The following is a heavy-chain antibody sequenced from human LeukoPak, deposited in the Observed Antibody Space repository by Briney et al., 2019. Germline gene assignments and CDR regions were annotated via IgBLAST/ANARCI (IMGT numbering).Heavy chain of an antibody. CDR1: GYTFTSYY. CDR3: ARDPFIGYCSGGSCGGDFDY. J-gene: IGHJ4*02. Sequence: GASVKVSCKASGYTFTSYYMHWVRQAPGQGLEWMGIINPSGGSTSYAQKFRGRVTMTRDMSTSTVYMELSSLRSEDTAVYYCARDPFIGYCSGGSCGGDFDYWGQGTLVTVSS. V-gene: IGHV1-46*01. CDR2: INPSGGST. D-gene: IGHD2-15*01.